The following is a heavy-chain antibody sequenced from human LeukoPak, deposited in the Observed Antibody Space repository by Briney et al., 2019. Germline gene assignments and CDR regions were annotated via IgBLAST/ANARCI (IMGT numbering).Heavy chain of an antibody. CDR1: RYTFTSYD. Sequence: GASVKVSCKASRYTFTSYDINWVRQATGQGLEWMGWMNPNSGNTGYAQKFQGRVTITRNTSISTAYMELSSLRSEDTAVYYCARGFYCSSTSCYYWFDPWGQGTLVTVSS. J-gene: IGHJ5*02. D-gene: IGHD2-2*01. CDR3: ARGFYCSSTSCYYWFDP. V-gene: IGHV1-8*03. CDR2: MNPNSGNT.